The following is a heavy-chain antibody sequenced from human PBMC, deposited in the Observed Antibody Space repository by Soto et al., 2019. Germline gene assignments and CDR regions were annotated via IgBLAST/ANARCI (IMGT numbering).Heavy chain of an antibody. V-gene: IGHV1-69*13. J-gene: IGHJ4*02. CDR1: GGTFSTYA. D-gene: IGHD6-6*01. CDR2: IIPTFGTA. Sequence: ASVKVSCKASGGTFSTYAFNWVRQAPGQGLEWMGGIIPTFGTANYAQKFQGRITITADESTSTAYMELSSLRSEDTAVYYCASFGDPYSSSSSTFKYWGLGTLVTVSS. CDR3: ASFGDPYSSSSSTFKY.